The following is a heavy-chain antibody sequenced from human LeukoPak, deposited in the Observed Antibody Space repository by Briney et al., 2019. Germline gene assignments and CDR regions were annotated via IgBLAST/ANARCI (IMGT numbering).Heavy chain of an antibody. J-gene: IGHJ6*02. CDR2: IYYSGST. CDR3: ARDQAVTNYYYYYGMDV. D-gene: IGHD4-17*01. Sequence: SQTLSLTCTVSGGSISSGGYYWSWIRQHPGKGLEWIGYIYYSGSTYYNPSLKSRVTISVDTSKNQFSLKLSSETAADTAVYYCARDQAVTNYYYYYGMDVWGQGTTVTVSS. V-gene: IGHV4-31*03. CDR1: GGSISSGGYY.